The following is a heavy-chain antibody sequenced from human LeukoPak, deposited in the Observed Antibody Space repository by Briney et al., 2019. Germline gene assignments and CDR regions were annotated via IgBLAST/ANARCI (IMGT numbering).Heavy chain of an antibody. V-gene: IGHV3-33*01. J-gene: IGHJ4*02. D-gene: IGHD3-3*01. Sequence: GRSLRLSCAASGFTFSSYGMHWVRQAPGKGLEWVAVIWYDGSNKYYADSVKGRFTISRDNSKNTLYLQMNSLRAEDTAVYYCARAPRYDFWSGYYTDPAFDYWGQGTLVTVSS. CDR3: ARAPRYDFWSGYYTDPAFDY. CDR1: GFTFSSYG. CDR2: IWYDGSNK.